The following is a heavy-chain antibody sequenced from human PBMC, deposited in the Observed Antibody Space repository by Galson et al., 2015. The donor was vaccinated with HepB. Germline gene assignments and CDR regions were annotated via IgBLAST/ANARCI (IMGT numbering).Heavy chain of an antibody. J-gene: IGHJ4*02. V-gene: IGHV3-23*01. CDR2: ISGGGGST. D-gene: IGHD4-23*01. CDR1: GFTFSSYA. CDR3: AKDLPLPTVVTRHDY. Sequence: SLRLSCAASGFTFSSYAMSWVRQAPGKGLEWVSAISGGGGSTYYADSVKGRFTISRDNSKNTLYLQMNSLRAEDTAVYYCAKDLPLPTVVTRHDYWGQGTLVTVSS.